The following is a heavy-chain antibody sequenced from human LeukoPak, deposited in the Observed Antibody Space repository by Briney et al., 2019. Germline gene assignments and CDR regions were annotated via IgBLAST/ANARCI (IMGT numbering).Heavy chain of an antibody. Sequence: GRSLRLSCAASGFTFSSYGMHWVRQAPGKGLEWVAVISYDGTSKNYADSVEGRFTLSRDNLKNTVYLQMNSLRREDTAVYYCAKIAGVDPFDIWGQGTMVTVSS. CDR3: AKIAGVDPFDI. V-gene: IGHV3-30*18. J-gene: IGHJ3*02. CDR1: GFTFSSYG. CDR2: ISYDGTSK. D-gene: IGHD2-15*01.